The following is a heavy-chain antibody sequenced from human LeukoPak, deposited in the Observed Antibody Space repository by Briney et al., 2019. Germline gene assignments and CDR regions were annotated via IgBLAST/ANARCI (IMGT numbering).Heavy chain of an antibody. CDR3: ARDSPAYCSGGSCFSGGMDV. CDR1: GFTFSSYA. J-gene: IGHJ6*02. Sequence: PGRSLRLSCAASGFTFSSYAMLWVRQAPGKGLEWVAVISYDGSNKYYADSVKGRFTISRDNSKNTLYLQMNSLRAEDTAVYYCARDSPAYCSGGSCFSGGMDVWGQGTTVTVSS. V-gene: IGHV3-30-3*01. D-gene: IGHD2-15*01. CDR2: ISYDGSNK.